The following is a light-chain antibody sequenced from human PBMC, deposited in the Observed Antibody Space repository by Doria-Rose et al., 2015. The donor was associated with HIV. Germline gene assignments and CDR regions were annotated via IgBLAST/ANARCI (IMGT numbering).Light chain of an antibody. CDR3: QSYDSRLSVYV. CDR2: GNT. V-gene: IGLV1-40*01. J-gene: IGLJ1*01. Sequence: QTVVTQEPSVSGAPGQRVAISCTGSSSNIGAGFDVNCYQQFPGTAPKLLIHGNTNRPSGVPDRFSGSKSGTSASLAISGLRAEDEADYYCQSYDSRLSVYVFGTGTKVTVL. CDR1: SSNIGAGFD.